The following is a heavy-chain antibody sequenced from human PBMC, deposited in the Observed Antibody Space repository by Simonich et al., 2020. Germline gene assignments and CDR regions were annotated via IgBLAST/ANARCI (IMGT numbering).Heavy chain of an antibody. Sequence: EVQLVESGGGLVQPGGSLRLSCAASGFTFSSYWMSWVRQAPGKGLEWVANIKQDGSEKYYVDSVKGRFTISRENAKNSLYLQMSSLRAEDTAVYYCARDGLGTAYYYYMDVWGKGTTVTVSS. CDR3: ARDGLGTAYYYYMDV. V-gene: IGHV3-7*01. J-gene: IGHJ6*03. CDR2: IKQDGSEK. D-gene: IGHD7-27*01. CDR1: GFTFSSYW.